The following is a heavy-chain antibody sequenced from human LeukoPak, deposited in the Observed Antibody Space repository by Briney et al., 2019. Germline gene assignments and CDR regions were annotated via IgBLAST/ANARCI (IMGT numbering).Heavy chain of an antibody. D-gene: IGHD2-15*01. J-gene: IGHJ4*02. CDR2: IIPIFGTA. CDR1: GGTFSSYA. Sequence: GASVKVSCKASGGTFSSYAISWVRQAPGQGLEWMGGIIPIFGTANYAQKFQGRVTITANESTCTAYMELSSLRSEDTAVYYCARSDYCSGGSCYSNRVYYFDYWGQGTLVTVSS. V-gene: IGHV1-69*13. CDR3: ARSDYCSGGSCYSNRVYYFDY.